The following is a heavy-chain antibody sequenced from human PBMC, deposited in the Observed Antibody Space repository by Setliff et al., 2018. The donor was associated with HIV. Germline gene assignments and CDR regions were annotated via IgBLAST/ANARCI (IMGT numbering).Heavy chain of an antibody. D-gene: IGHD6-19*01. CDR2: MNPNSGNT. CDR1: GYTFTSYD. CDR3: ANGYSSGWYLVTAFDI. J-gene: IGHJ3*02. V-gene: IGHV1-8*03. Sequence: VASVKVSCKASGYTFTSYDINWVRQATGQGLEWMGWMNPNSGNTGYAQKFQGRVTITRNTSISTAYMELSSLRSEDTAVYYCANGYSSGWYLVTAFDIWGQGTMVT.